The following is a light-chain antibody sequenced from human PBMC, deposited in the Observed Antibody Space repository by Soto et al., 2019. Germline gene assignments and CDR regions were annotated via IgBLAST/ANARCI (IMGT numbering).Light chain of an antibody. CDR2: DAS. V-gene: IGKV1-5*01. Sequence: DIQMTQSPSTLSASVGDTVTVTCRASQSIGRWLAWYQQKPGKAPKLLIFDASTLENGVPARFSGSRSGPEFSLTISSLQPDDFATYYCQQSYSTHYTFGQGTKLEIK. J-gene: IGKJ2*01. CDR3: QQSYSTHYT. CDR1: QSIGRW.